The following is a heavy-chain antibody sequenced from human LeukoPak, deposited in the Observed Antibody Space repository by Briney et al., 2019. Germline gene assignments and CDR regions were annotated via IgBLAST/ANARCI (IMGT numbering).Heavy chain of an antibody. CDR3: ARDYAYNAFDY. Sequence: GGSLRLSCAASGFTFSRSWMTWVRQAPGKGLEWVANIKQDGSEKNYVDSVKGRFTISRDNAKNSPYLQMNSLRAEDTAMYYCARDYAYNAFDYWGQGTLLTVSS. J-gene: IGHJ4*02. CDR1: GFTFSRSW. CDR2: IKQDGSEK. V-gene: IGHV3-7*05. D-gene: IGHD5-24*01.